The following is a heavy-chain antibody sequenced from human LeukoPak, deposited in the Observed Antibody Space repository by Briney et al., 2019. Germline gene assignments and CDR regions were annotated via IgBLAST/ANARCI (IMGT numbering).Heavy chain of an antibody. CDR2: IYPRDGST. Sequence: ASVKVSCKASGYSFTSNYIHWVRQAPGQGLEWMGMIYPRDGSTSYAQKFQGRVTVTRDTSTSAVHMELSGLRSEDTAVYYCARDQEAFDYWGQGTLVTVSS. CDR1: GYSFTSNY. CDR3: ARDQEAFDY. V-gene: IGHV1-46*01. J-gene: IGHJ4*02.